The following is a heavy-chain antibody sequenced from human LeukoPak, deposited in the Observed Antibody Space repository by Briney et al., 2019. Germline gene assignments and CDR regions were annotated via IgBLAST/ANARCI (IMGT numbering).Heavy chain of an antibody. Sequence: GGSLRLSCAASGFTFSSYAMSWVRQAPGKGLEWVSVISGSGGSTYYADSVKGRFTISRDNSKNTLYLQMDSLRAEDTAVYYCAKEGDVYSSSEFDYWGQGTLVTVSS. V-gene: IGHV3-23*01. J-gene: IGHJ4*02. CDR2: ISGSGGST. CDR3: AKEGDVYSSSEFDY. CDR1: GFTFSSYA. D-gene: IGHD6-13*01.